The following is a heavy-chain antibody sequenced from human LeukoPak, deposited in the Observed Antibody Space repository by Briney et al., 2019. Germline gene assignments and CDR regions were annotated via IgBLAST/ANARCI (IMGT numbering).Heavy chain of an antibody. Sequence: PGGSLRLSCEASGFRLDNYWMTWVRQAPGKGLEWVADINEDGSKIYSLDSVKGRFTISRDNAKNSLYLQMNSLRAEDTAVYYCARVVVPAAVDYWGQGTLVTVSS. J-gene: IGHJ4*02. V-gene: IGHV3-7*02. CDR2: INEDGSKI. D-gene: IGHD2-2*01. CDR1: GFRLDNYW. CDR3: ARVVVPAAVDY.